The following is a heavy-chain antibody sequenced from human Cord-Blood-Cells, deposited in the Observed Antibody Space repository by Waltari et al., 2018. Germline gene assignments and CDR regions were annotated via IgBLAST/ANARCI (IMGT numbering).Heavy chain of an antibody. V-gene: IGHV3-30*18. CDR3: AKDEKYSSSSFYYYYYMDV. D-gene: IGHD6-6*01. CDR1: GFTFSSYG. CDR2: ISYDGSNK. Sequence: QVQLVESGGGVVQPGRSLRLSCAASGFTFSSYGMHWVRQAPGKGREWVAVISYDGSNKYYADSVKGRFTISRDNSKNTLYLQMNSLRAEDTAVYYCAKDEKYSSSSFYYYYYMDVWGKGTTVTVSS. J-gene: IGHJ6*03.